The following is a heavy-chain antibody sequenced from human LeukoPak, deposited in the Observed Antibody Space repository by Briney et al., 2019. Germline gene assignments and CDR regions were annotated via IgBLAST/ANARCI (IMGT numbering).Heavy chain of an antibody. CDR3: TRDQRLELQYYYYYGMDV. CDR1: GFTFGDYA. CDR2: IRSKAYGGTT. Sequence: GGSLRLSCTASGFTFGDYAMSWFRQAPGKGLEWVGFIRSKAYGGTTEYAASVKGRFTISRDDSKSIAYLQMNSLKTEDTAVYYCTRDQRLELQYYYYYGMDVWAKGPRSPSP. V-gene: IGHV3-49*03. D-gene: IGHD1-7*01. J-gene: IGHJ6*02.